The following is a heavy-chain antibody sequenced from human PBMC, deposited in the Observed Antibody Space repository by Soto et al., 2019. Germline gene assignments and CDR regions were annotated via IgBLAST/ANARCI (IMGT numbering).Heavy chain of an antibody. Sequence: ASVKVSCKASGYTFTSYGISWVRQAPGQGLEWMGWISAYNGNTNYAQKLQGRVTMTTDTSTSTAYMELRSLRSDDTAVYYCASSAVAGTYYYYGMDVWGQGTTVTVS. J-gene: IGHJ6*02. CDR2: ISAYNGNT. CDR3: ASSAVAGTYYYYGMDV. V-gene: IGHV1-18*01. CDR1: GYTFTSYG. D-gene: IGHD6-19*01.